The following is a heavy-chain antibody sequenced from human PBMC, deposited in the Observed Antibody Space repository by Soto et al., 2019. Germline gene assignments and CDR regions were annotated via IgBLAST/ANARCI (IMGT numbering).Heavy chain of an antibody. J-gene: IGHJ4*02. D-gene: IGHD5-18*01. CDR1: GGSISGYS. V-gene: IGHV4-59*01. CDR3: ASLVAGYSYGHFDY. CDR2: IFYRGST. Sequence: SETLSLTCTVSGGSISGYSWSWIRQPPGKGLEWIGYIFYRGSTNYNLSLKSRVTISVDTSKNQFSLKLSSVTAADPAVYYCASLVAGYSYGHFDYWGQGTLVTVSS.